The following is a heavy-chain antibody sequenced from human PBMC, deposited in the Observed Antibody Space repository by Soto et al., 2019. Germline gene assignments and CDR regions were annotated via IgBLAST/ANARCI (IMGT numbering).Heavy chain of an antibody. J-gene: IGHJ4*02. CDR3: ARDIGFDYVN. V-gene: IGHV3-7*01. CDR1: GFNVMSYW. CDR2: IKDDGSEI. Sequence: LRLSCAVSGFNVMSYWMSWVRQAPGKGLEWVASIKDDGSEIYYLQSVRGRFSISRDSAGNALHLTMNYLSAEDTGVYFCARDIGFDYVNWGQGTLVTVSS. D-gene: IGHD3-16*01.